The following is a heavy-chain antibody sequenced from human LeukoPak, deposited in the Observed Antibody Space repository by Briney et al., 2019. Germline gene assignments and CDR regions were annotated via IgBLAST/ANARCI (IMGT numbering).Heavy chain of an antibody. CDR1: GGSISSSSYY. J-gene: IGHJ4*02. V-gene: IGHV4-39*07. CDR2: IYYSGST. CDR3: ARDPLFFDY. Sequence: SETLSLTCTVSGGSISSSSYYWGWIRQPPGKGLEWIGSIYYSGSTYYNPSLKIRVTISVDTSKNQFSLKLSSVTAADTAVYYCARDPLFFDYWGQGTLVTVSS.